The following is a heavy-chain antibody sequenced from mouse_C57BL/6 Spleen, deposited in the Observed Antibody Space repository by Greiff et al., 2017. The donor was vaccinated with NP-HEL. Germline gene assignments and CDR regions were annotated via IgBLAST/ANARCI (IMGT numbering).Heavy chain of an antibody. V-gene: IGHV5-4*01. CDR3: ARDKAGTLAY. J-gene: IGHJ3*01. CDR2: ISDGGSYT. Sequence: EVQGVESGGGLVKPGGSLKLSCAASGFTFSSYAMSWVRQTPEKRLEWVATISDGGSYTYYPDNVKGRFTISRDNAKNNLYLQMSHLKSEDTAMYYCARDKAGTLAYWGQGTLVTVSA. CDR1: GFTFSSYA. D-gene: IGHD4-1*01.